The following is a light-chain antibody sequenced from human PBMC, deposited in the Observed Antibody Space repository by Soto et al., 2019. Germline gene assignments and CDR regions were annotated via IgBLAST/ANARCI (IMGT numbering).Light chain of an antibody. CDR1: QNINNY. V-gene: IGKV3-11*01. J-gene: IGKJ4*01. Sequence: EIELTQSPATLSLSPGERATLSCRASQNINNYLAWYQQKPGQTPRLLIYDASTRATDIPARFSGSESGTDFPLTISGLEPEDFAVYYCQQRVTWPGTFGGGTKVEIK. CDR2: DAS. CDR3: QQRVTWPGT.